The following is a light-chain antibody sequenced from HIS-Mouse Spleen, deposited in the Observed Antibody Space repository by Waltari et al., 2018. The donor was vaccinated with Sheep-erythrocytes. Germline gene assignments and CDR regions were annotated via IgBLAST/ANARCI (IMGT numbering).Light chain of an antibody. J-gene: IGLJ1*01. CDR2: EGS. V-gene: IGLV2-23*01. CDR1: SSDVGSYNL. CDR3: CSYAGSYNYV. Sequence: QSALTQPASVSGSPGQSITISCTGTSSDVGSYNLVSWYQQHPGKAPKPMIYEGSKRPSGVSNRFSGSKSGNTASLTISGLQAEDEADYYCCSYAGSYNYVFGTGTKVTVL.